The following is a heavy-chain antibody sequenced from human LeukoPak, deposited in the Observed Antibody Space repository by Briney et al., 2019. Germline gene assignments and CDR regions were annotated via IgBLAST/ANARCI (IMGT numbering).Heavy chain of an antibody. CDR2: IRGDGRAT. D-gene: IGHD6-19*01. CDR1: GFIFTDYW. Sequence: GGSMRLSCAASGFIFTDYWMHWGRQAPGKELVWVARIRGDGRATTYADSVKGRFTISRDNAMNTVFLQMKSLRADDTGTYYCARFYFPEEHDRAWYEAHWGQGVLVTVS. CDR3: ARFYFPEEHDRAWYEAH. J-gene: IGHJ4*02. V-gene: IGHV3-74*03.